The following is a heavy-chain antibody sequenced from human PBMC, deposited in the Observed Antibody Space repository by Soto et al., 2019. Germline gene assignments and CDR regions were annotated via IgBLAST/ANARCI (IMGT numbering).Heavy chain of an antibody. CDR1: GGSISSYY. J-gene: IGHJ4*02. CDR2: IYYSGST. D-gene: IGHD3-3*01. V-gene: IGHV4-59*01. CDR3: ARGLPRITYDFWSGSPLAPMPFDY. Sequence: SETLSLTCTVSGGSISSYYWSWIRQPPGKGLEWIGYIYYSGSTNYNPSLKSRVTISVDTSKNQFSLKLSSVTAADTAVYYCARGLPRITYDFWSGSPLAPMPFDYWGQGTLVTVSS.